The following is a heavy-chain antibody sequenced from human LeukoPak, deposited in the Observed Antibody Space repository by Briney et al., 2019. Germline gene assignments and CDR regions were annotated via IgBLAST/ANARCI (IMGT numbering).Heavy chain of an antibody. Sequence: GGSLRLSCAASGFTFSRYPMSWVRQAPGKGLEWVSSIDATGLSTYYTASVKGRFTISRDDSKNTLYLQMNSLRAEDAAVYYCAKRNYSGGWYEDYWGQGTLVTVSS. V-gene: IGHV3-23*01. D-gene: IGHD6-19*01. J-gene: IGHJ4*02. CDR2: IDATGLST. CDR3: AKRNYSGGWYEDY. CDR1: GFTFSRYP.